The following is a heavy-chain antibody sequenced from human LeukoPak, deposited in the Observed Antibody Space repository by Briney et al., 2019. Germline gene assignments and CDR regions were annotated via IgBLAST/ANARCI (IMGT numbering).Heavy chain of an antibody. CDR1: GGSISSGSYY. V-gene: IGHV4-61*02. J-gene: IGHJ3*02. Sequence: SETLSLTCTVSGGSISSGSYYWSWIRQPAGKGLEWIGRIYTSGSTNYNPSLKSRVTISVDTSKNQFSLKLSSVTAADTAVYYCARILVDIVATYAFDIWGQGTMVTVSS. CDR3: ARILVDIVATYAFDI. D-gene: IGHD5-12*01. CDR2: IYTSGST.